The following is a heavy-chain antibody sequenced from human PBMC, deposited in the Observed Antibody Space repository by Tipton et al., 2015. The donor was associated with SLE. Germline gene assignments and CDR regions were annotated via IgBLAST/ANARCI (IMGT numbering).Heavy chain of an antibody. CDR3: ATNGHGETYEFFTEYLRH. Sequence: TLSLTCVVSGGSLSGSFWTWIRQPPGKGLEWIGEINHGGGTYYNPSLKSRVTVSVDTSTNQFSLRMTSVTAADTAVYYCATNGHGETYEFFTEYLRHWGQGTLVTVSS. J-gene: IGHJ1*01. D-gene: IGHD5-12*01. CDR2: INHGGGT. CDR1: GGSLSGSF. V-gene: IGHV4-34*01.